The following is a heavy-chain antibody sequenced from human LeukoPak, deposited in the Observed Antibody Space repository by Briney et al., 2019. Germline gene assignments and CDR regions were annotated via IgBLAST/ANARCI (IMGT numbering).Heavy chain of an antibody. CDR2: IFSRSRFI. D-gene: IGHD3-22*01. J-gene: IGHJ5*02. V-gene: IGHV3-21*01. CDR3: ARDQYYYDSSGYNP. CDR1: GVSFSSYS. Sequence: RGAPRDSCAESGVSFSSYSMNSVRHSLEEGLESGSSIFSRSRFIYYADTVKGRFTISRDKAKNSLYLQMNRLRAEDTAVYYCARDQYYYDSSGYNPWGEGTLLTVPS.